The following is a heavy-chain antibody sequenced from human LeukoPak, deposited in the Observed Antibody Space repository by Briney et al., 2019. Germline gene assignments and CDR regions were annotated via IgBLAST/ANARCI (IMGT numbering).Heavy chain of an antibody. J-gene: IGHJ5*02. Sequence: PSETLSLTCAVYGGSFSGYYWSCIRQPPGKGLEWIGEINHSGSTNYNPSLKSRVTISVDTSKNQFSLKLSSVTAADTAVYYCARGGIYYDSSGYLYNWFDPWGQGTLVTVSS. D-gene: IGHD3-22*01. CDR3: ARGGIYYDSSGYLYNWFDP. V-gene: IGHV4-34*01. CDR2: INHSGST. CDR1: GGSFSGYY.